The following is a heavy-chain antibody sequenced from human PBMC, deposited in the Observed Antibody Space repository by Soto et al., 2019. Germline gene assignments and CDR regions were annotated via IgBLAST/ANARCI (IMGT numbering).Heavy chain of an antibody. J-gene: IGHJ4*02. CDR3: AADSRDWNYAY. CDR1: GFPFANTA. CDR2: IVVGTGDT. V-gene: IGHV1-58*01. Sequence: ASVKVSCKASGFPFANTAVQWVRQARGQRPDWIGLIVVGTGDTDSAQKIQERVTITRDTSTSTVYMELRSLRSDDTAVYFCAADSRDWNYAYWGQGTLVTVSS. D-gene: IGHD1-7*01.